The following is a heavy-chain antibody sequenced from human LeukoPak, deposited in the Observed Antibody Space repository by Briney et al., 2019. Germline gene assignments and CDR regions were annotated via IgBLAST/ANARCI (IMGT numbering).Heavy chain of an antibody. Sequence: SVKVSCKASGGTFSSYASSWVRQAPGQGLEWMGRITPILGIANYAQNFQGRVTVTADKSTSTAYMELRSLRSEDTAVYYCAIRAHVVSAGAFDIWGQGTMVTVSS. V-gene: IGHV1-69*04. J-gene: IGHJ3*02. D-gene: IGHD3-22*01. CDR1: GGTFSSYA. CDR2: ITPILGIA. CDR3: AIRAHVVSAGAFDI.